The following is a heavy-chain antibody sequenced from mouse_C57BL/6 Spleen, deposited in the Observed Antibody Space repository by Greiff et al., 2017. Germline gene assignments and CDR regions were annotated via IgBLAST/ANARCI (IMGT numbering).Heavy chain of an antibody. D-gene: IGHD1-1*01. Sequence: EVQVVESGGGLVQPGGSLKLSCAASGFTFSDYYMYWVRQTPEKRLEWVAYISNGGGSTYYPDTVKGRFTITRDNAKNTPYLQMSRLKSEDTAMYYCARPYSYGERAGFAYWGQGTLVTVSA. CDR3: ARPYSYGERAGFAY. V-gene: IGHV5-12*01. CDR1: GFTFSDYY. J-gene: IGHJ3*01. CDR2: ISNGGGST.